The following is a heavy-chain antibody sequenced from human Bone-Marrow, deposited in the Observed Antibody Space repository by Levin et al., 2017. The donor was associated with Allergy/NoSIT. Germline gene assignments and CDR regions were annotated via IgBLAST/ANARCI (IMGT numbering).Heavy chain of an antibody. Sequence: GESLKISCAASGFTFSSYAMSWVRQAPGKGLEWVSSISGSGDSTYDGDSVKGRFTISRDNSKNTLYLQMNSLRAEDTAVYYCAKDRDFYGSGSLGNWGQGTLVTVSS. J-gene: IGHJ4*02. CDR1: GFTFSSYA. V-gene: IGHV3-23*01. CDR2: ISGSGDST. CDR3: AKDRDFYGSGSLGN. D-gene: IGHD3-10*01.